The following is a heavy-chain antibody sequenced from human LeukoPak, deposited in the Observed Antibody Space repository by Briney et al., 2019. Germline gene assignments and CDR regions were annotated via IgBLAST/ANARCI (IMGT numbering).Heavy chain of an antibody. D-gene: IGHD3-22*01. CDR3: TRDSYYDSSGYFCY. CDR2: IKQDGSEK. Sequence: PGGSLRLSCAASGFTFSSYWMSWVRQAPGKGLEWVANIKQDGSEKYYVDSVKGRFTISRDNAKNSLYLQMNSLRAEDTAVYYCTRDSYYDSSGYFCYWGQGTLVTVSS. V-gene: IGHV3-7*01. CDR1: GFTFSSYW. J-gene: IGHJ4*02.